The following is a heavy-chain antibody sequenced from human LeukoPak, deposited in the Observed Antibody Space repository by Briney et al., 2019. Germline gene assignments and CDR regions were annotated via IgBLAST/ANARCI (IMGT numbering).Heavy chain of an antibody. CDR2: IYSGGST. J-gene: IGHJ4*02. Sequence: GGSLRLSCAASGFTVSSNYMSWVRQAPGKGLEWVSAIYSGGSTYYADSVKGRFTISRDNSKNTLYLQMNNLRAEDTAVYYCARSKASITMIFYWGQGTLVIVSS. V-gene: IGHV3-53*01. CDR3: ARSKASITMIFY. D-gene: IGHD3-22*01. CDR1: GFTVSSNY.